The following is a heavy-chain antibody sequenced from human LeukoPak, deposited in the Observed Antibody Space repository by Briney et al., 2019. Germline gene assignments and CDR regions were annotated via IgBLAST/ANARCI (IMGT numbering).Heavy chain of an antibody. Sequence: ASVKVSCKASGYTFTGYYMHWVRQAPGQGLEWMGWINPNSGGTSYAQKFQGRVTMTRDTSISTAYMELSRLRSDDTAVYYCARDHGKSSSGRGGYFDYWGQGTLVTVSS. CDR1: GYTFTGYY. CDR2: INPNSGGT. J-gene: IGHJ4*02. CDR3: ARDHGKSSSGRGGYFDY. D-gene: IGHD6-6*01. V-gene: IGHV1-2*02.